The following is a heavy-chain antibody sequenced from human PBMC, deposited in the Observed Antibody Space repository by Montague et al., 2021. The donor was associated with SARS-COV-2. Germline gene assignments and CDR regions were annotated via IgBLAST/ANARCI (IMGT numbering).Heavy chain of an antibody. CDR1: GFTFSSYG. J-gene: IGHJ6*02. CDR2: ISYDRSNE. D-gene: IGHD2-15*01. CDR3: AKDLGTGLDCSGGSCYAYYYGMDV. Sequence: SLRLSCAASGFTFSSYGMHWVRQAPGKGLEWVAVISYDRSNENHADSVKGRFTISRDNPKNTLNLQMNSLRAEDTAVYYCAKDLGTGLDCSGGSCYAYYYGMDVWGQGTTVTVSS. V-gene: IGHV3-30*18.